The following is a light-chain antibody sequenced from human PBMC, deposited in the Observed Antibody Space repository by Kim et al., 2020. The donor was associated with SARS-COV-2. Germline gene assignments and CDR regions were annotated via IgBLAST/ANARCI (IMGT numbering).Light chain of an antibody. J-gene: IGLJ3*02. CDR3: ASYTTSGAWV. CDR2: DVN. Sequence: GQAITLSCTDTTDDIGTKGYVSWYQHHPGEAPKLLIFDVNKRPSGLSNRFAGSRSGNTASLTISGLQFEDECDYYCASYTTSGAWVFGGGTKVTVL. CDR1: TDDIGTKGY. V-gene: IGLV2-14*03.